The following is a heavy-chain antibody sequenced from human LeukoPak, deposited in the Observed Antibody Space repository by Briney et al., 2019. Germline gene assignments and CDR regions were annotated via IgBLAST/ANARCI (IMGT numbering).Heavy chain of an antibody. Sequence: GASVKVSCKASGGTFSSYAISWVRQAPGQGLEWMGGIIPIFGTANYAQKFQGRVTITADKSTSTAYMELSSLRSEDTAVYYCATTGPGRYYDSSGYYQAPNAFDIWGQGTMVTVSS. CDR3: ATTGPGRYYDSSGYYQAPNAFDI. V-gene: IGHV1-69*06. CDR2: IIPIFGTA. J-gene: IGHJ3*02. D-gene: IGHD3-22*01. CDR1: GGTFSSYA.